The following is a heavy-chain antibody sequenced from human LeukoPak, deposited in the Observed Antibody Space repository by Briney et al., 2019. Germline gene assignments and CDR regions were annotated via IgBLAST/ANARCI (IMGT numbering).Heavy chain of an antibody. J-gene: IGHJ6*02. Sequence: GESLQISCKGSGYSFMDYWIGWVRQMPGKGPELMGFIFPHDSNTKYSPSFQGQVTISVDKSISTAYVQWSSLKASDTAVYCARYGLRGCSTNCYTSFYYYGMDVWGQGTTVIVSS. CDR2: IFPHDSNT. V-gene: IGHV5-51*01. CDR3: ARYGLRGCSTNCYTSFYYYGMDV. CDR1: GYSFMDYW. D-gene: IGHD2-2*02.